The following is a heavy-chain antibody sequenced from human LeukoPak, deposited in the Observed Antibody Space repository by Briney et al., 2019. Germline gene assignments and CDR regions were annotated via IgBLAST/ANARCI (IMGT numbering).Heavy chain of an antibody. J-gene: IGHJ4*02. D-gene: IGHD6-13*01. CDR2: ISWNSGSI. CDR1: GFTLSSYE. Sequence: PGGSLRLSCTVSGFTLSSYEMSWIRQAPGKGLEWVSGISWNSGSIGYADSAKGRFTISRDNAKNSLYLQMNSLRAEDTALYYCAKDWGQLAIFDYWGQGTLVTVSS. V-gene: IGHV3-9*01. CDR3: AKDWGQLAIFDY.